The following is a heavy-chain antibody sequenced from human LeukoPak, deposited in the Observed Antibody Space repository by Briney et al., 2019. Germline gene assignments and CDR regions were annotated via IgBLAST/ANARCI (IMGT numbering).Heavy chain of an antibody. D-gene: IGHD1-26*01. CDR3: AKDYSGSPGAFQH. Sequence: GGSLRLSCAASGFTFDDYTMHWVRQAPGKGLEWVSLISWDGGSTYYADSVKGRYTISRDNSKNSLYLQMNSLRTEDTALYYCAKDYSGSPGAFQHWGQGTLVTVSS. J-gene: IGHJ1*01. CDR1: GFTFDDYT. V-gene: IGHV3-43*01. CDR2: ISWDGGST.